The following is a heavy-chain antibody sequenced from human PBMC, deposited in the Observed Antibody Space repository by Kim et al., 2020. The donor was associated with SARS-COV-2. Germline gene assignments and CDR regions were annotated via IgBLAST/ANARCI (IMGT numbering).Heavy chain of an antibody. CDR3: ARDSTGYFDS. V-gene: IGHV7-4-1*02. J-gene: IGHJ4*02. D-gene: IGHD2-8*02. Sequence: NPTYATGVPGRFVFSLDPSVSTAYLQVSSLKAEDTAVYYCARDSTGYFDSWGQGTLVTVSS. CDR2: NP.